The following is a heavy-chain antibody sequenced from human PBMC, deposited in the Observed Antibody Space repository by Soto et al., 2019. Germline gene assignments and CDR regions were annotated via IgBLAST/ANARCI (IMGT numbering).Heavy chain of an antibody. Sequence: QVQLQESGPGLVKPSETLSLTCTVSGGSISSYYWSWIRQPPGKGLEWIASIHYSGSTKYNPSLKSRVTVAVDTSKNQFSLKLSSVTAADPAVYYCAGSTGWYWFDPWGQGTLVTVSS. D-gene: IGHD6-19*01. V-gene: IGHV4-59*08. CDR1: GGSISSYY. J-gene: IGHJ5*02. CDR2: IHYSGST. CDR3: AGSTGWYWFDP.